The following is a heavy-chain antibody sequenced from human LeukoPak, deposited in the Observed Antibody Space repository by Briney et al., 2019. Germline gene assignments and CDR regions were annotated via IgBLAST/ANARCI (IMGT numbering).Heavy chain of an antibody. J-gene: IGHJ4*02. CDR2: INHSGST. CDR3: ARGGYYRYFDY. Sequence: SETLSLTCAVYGGSFSGYYWSWIRQPPGKGLVWIGEINHSGSTNYNPSLKSRVTISVDTSKNQFSLKLSSVTAADTAVYYCARGGYYRYFDYWGQGTLVTVSS. V-gene: IGHV4-34*01. D-gene: IGHD3-22*01. CDR1: GGSFSGYY.